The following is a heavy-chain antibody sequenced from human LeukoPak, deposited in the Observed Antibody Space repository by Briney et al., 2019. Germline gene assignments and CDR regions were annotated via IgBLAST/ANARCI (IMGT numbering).Heavy chain of an antibody. D-gene: IGHD2-15*01. Sequence: SETLSLTCTVSGGSISGTDLYWGWIRQLPGKGLEWIGNIHSTGNSFCNPSLKSRVTISIDTSKNQFSLKLSSVTAADTAVYYCEKDSHLDVWGHGTTVTVSS. CDR1: GGSISGTDLY. V-gene: IGHV4-39*01. J-gene: IGHJ6*02. CDR2: IHSTGNS. CDR3: EKDSHLDV.